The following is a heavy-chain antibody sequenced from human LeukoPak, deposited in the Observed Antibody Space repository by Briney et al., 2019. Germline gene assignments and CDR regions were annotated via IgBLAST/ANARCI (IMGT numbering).Heavy chain of an antibody. V-gene: IGHV1-18*01. J-gene: IGHJ3*02. CDR3: ARDFLSYDGSENHFEDTFDI. CDR2: IGAFNGNT. CDR1: GYSFDRYG. D-gene: IGHD3-22*01. Sequence: ASVKVSCKASGYSFDRYGIIWVRQAPGQGLEWLGWIGAFNGNTNYAQNLQGRVTMTADTSTTTAYMELRSLSSDDTAVYYCARDFLSYDGSENHFEDTFDIWGQGTMVTVSS.